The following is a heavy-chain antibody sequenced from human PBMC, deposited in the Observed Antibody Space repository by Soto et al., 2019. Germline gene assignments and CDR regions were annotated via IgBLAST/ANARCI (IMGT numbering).Heavy chain of an antibody. CDR1: GGTFSSYA. CDR2: IIPIFGTA. D-gene: IGHD5-18*01. V-gene: IGHV1-69*13. CDR3: ARLDTAMVPIDY. Sequence: SVKVSCKASGGTFSSYAISWVRQAPGQGLEWMGGIIPIFGTANYAQKFQGRVTITADESTSTAYMELSSLRSEDTAVYYCARLDTAMVPIDYWGQGTLVTVSS. J-gene: IGHJ4*02.